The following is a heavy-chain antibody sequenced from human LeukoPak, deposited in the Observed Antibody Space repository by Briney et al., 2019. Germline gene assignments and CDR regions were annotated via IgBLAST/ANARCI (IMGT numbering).Heavy chain of an antibody. J-gene: IGHJ6*02. CDR3: ATGLSFITGTTGNYYYYGMDV. CDR1: GYTFTDYY. CDR2: VDPEDGET. V-gene: IGHV1-69-2*01. D-gene: IGHD1-20*01. Sequence: ASVKISCKVSGYTFTDYYMHWVQQAPGKGLEWMGLVDPEDGETIYAEKFQSRVTITADTSTDTAYMELSSLRSEDTAVYYCATGLSFITGTTGNYYYYGMDVWGQGTTVTVSS.